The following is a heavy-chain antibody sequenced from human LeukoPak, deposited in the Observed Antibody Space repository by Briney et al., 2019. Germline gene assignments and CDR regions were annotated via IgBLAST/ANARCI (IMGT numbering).Heavy chain of an antibody. V-gene: IGHV3-33*01. Sequence: TGGSLRLSCAASGFPFSDYVMHWVRQAPGKGLEWVAVIRYDGNNKYYADSVKGRFTISRGNSKNTLYLQMNSLRAEDTAVYYCARGGSYLSAFDIWGQGTMVTVSS. D-gene: IGHD1-26*01. J-gene: IGHJ3*02. CDR1: GFPFSDYV. CDR2: IRYDGNNK. CDR3: ARGGSYLSAFDI.